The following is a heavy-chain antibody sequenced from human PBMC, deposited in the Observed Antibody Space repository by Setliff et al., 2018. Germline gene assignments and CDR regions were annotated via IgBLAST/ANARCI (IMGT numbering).Heavy chain of an antibody. CDR3: AKTYYYDSSGYSDY. J-gene: IGHJ4*02. V-gene: IGHV3-21*04. CDR2: ISSRSSYI. CDR1: GFTFTSYS. Sequence: GSLRLSCAASGFTFTSYSMNWVRQAPGKGLEWVSSISSRSSYIYYADSVKGRFTISRDNSKNTLYLQMNSLRAEDTAVYYCAKTYYYDSSGYSDYWGQGTLVTVSS. D-gene: IGHD3-22*01.